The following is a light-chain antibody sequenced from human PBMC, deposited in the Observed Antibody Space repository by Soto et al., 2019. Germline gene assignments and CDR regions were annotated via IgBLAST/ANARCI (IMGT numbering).Light chain of an antibody. V-gene: IGKV3-15*01. CDR2: GAS. CDR1: QSVNSN. CDR3: QQYNNWLWT. Sequence: EIVMTQSPATLSVSPGERATLSCRASQSVNSNLVWYQQKPGQAPRLLIYGASNRATGIPGRFSGSGYGTEFTLTISSLQSEDFAVYYCQQYNNWLWTFGQGNKVEIK. J-gene: IGKJ1*01.